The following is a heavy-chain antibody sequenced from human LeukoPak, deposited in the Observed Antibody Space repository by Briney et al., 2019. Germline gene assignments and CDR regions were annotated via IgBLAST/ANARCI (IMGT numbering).Heavy chain of an antibody. CDR1: GGTFSSYA. J-gene: IGHJ3*02. V-gene: IGHV1-69*04. CDR2: IIPILGIA. D-gene: IGHD2-2*01. CDR3: ASRIVVPAADDAFDI. Sequence: GASVKVSCKASGGTFSSYAISWVRQAPGQGLEWMGRIIPILGIANYAQKFQGRVTITADESTSTAYMELSSLRSEDTAVYYCASRIVVPAADDAFDIWGQGTMVTVSS.